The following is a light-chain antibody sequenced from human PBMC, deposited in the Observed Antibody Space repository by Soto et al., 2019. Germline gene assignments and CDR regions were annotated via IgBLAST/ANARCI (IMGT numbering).Light chain of an antibody. CDR3: MQATQLPYT. V-gene: IGKV2-24*01. J-gene: IGKJ2*01. CDR2: RIS. CDR1: QSLVYSYGNTY. Sequence: DIVMTQTPLSSLVTLGQTASFSCTSNQSLVYSYGNTYLTWLHQRPGQPPRLLIYRISNRLSGVPDRFSGSGAVTDFTLKISRVEPEDVGIYYCMQATQLPYTFGHGTKVEI.